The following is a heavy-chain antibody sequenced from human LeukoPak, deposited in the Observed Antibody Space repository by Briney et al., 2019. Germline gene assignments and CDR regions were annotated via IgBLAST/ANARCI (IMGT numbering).Heavy chain of an antibody. CDR3: ARGVVGTIFGVVISPRYYMDV. Sequence: ASVKVSCKASGGTFSSYAINWVRQATGQGLEWMGWMNPNSGNTGYAQKFQGRVTMTRNTSISTAYMELSSLRSEDTAVYYCARGVVGTIFGVVISPRYYMDVWGKGTTVTVSS. J-gene: IGHJ6*03. CDR1: GGTFSSYA. D-gene: IGHD3-3*01. V-gene: IGHV1-8*02. CDR2: MNPNSGNT.